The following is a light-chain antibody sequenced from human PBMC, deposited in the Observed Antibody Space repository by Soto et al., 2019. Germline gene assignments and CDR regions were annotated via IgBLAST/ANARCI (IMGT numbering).Light chain of an antibody. J-gene: IGKJ1*01. CDR1: QSVSSN. CDR2: DAS. V-gene: IGKV3-15*01. Sequence: EIVMTQSPATLSVSPGERATLSCRASQSVSSNLAWYQEKPGQAPRLLIYDASTRATGIPARFSGSGSETDLPLPLSSLHSEDFAVYYCLHSNNWPPTFDQTPKVEI. CDR3: LHSNNWPPT.